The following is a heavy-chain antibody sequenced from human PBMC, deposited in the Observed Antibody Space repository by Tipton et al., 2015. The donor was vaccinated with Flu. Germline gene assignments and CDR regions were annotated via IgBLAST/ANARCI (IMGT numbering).Heavy chain of an antibody. J-gene: IGHJ4*02. D-gene: IGHD4-17*01. V-gene: IGHV4-34*01. CDR3: ARGSDYSNTFFDY. CDR1: GGSFSGHY. Sequence: GLVKPSETLSLTCAVYGGSFSGHYWSWIRQPPGKGLEWIGEVNHSGSTNYNPSLKSRVTISVDTSKNQFSLRLRSVTATDTAIYYCARGSDYSNTFFDYWGRGTLVTVSS. CDR2: VNHSGST.